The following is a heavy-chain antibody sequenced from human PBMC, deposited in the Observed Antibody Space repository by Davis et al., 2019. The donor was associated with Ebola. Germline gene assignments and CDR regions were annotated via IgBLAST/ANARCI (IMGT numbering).Heavy chain of an antibody. Sequence: PGGSLRLSCPASGFTFSNAWMNWVRQAPGKGLEWVSAIYSGGSTYYADSVKGRFTISRDNSKNTLYLQMNSLRAEDTAVYYCARGPYGRIDYWGQGTLVTVSS. V-gene: IGHV3-53*01. CDR3: ARGPYGRIDY. D-gene: IGHD4-17*01. CDR2: IYSGGST. CDR1: GFTFSNAW. J-gene: IGHJ4*02.